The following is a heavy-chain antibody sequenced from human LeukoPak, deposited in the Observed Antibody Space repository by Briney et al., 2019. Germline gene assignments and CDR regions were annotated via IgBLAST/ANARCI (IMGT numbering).Heavy chain of an antibody. CDR3: ARRALRYCSTTSCPAQYYGVDV. J-gene: IGHJ6*04. CDR1: GFIFSSYW. Sequence: GGSLRLSCAASGFIFSSYWMSWVRQAPGKGLEWVANIKEDGSEKYYVDSVKGRFTISRDNAKNSLYLQTNSLRAEDTAVYYCARRALRYCSTTSCPAQYYGVDVWGKGTTVTVSS. CDR2: IKEDGSEK. V-gene: IGHV3-7*03. D-gene: IGHD2-2*01.